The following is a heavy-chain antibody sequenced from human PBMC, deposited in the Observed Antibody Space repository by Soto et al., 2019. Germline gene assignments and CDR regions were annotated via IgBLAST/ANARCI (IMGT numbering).Heavy chain of an antibody. CDR3: ASNARVAVAGLDAFDI. CDR2: IIPIFGTA. V-gene: IGHV1-69*01. J-gene: IGHJ3*02. D-gene: IGHD6-19*01. CDR1: GGTFSSYA. Sequence: QVQLVQSGAEVKKPGSSVKVSCKASGGTFSSYAISWVRQAPGQGLEWMGGIIPIFGTANYAQKFQGRVTITADESTRTAYMELRSLRSEDTAVYYCASNARVAVAGLDAFDIWGQGTMVTVSS.